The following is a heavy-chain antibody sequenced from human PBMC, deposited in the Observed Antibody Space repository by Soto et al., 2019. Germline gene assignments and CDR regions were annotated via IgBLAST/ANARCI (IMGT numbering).Heavy chain of an antibody. CDR2: IIPIFGTA. CDR1: GGTFSSYA. V-gene: IGHV1-69*13. D-gene: IGHD2-2*01. Sequence: SVKVSCKASGGTFSSYAISWVRQAPGQGLEWMGGIIPIFGTANYAQKFQGRVTITADESTSTAYMELSSLRSEDTAVYYCARGDIVVVPAATAEFDYWGQGTLVTVSS. CDR3: ARGDIVVVPAATAEFDY. J-gene: IGHJ4*02.